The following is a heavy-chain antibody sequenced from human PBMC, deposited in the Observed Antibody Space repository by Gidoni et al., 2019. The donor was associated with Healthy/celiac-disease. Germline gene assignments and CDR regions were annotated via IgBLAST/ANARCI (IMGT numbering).Heavy chain of an antibody. J-gene: IGHJ4*02. CDR3: AKDIGPNYYDSSGYYLDY. D-gene: IGHD3-22*01. Sequence: EVQLVESGGGVVQHGGSMRLSCDAAGFTVDDYTMHWVRQAPGKGLEWVSLISWDGGSTYYADSVKGRFTISRDNSINSLYLQMNSLRTEDTALYYCAKDIGPNYYDSSGYYLDYWGQGTLVTVSS. CDR1: GFTVDDYT. CDR2: ISWDGGST. V-gene: IGHV3-43*01.